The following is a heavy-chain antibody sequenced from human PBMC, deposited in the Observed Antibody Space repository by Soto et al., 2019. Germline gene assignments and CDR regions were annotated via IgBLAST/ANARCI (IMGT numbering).Heavy chain of an antibody. CDR3: ASAVAGSIDI. D-gene: IGHD6-19*01. J-gene: IGHJ3*02. Sequence: QVQLQESGPGLVKASETLSLTCTVSGGSIRSFYWSWIRQPPGKGLEWIGYIYYRGSTNYNPSLKSRVTISVDTSKSDISLKLTSVTAADTAVYYCASAVAGSIDIWGQGTLVTVSS. V-gene: IGHV4-59*01. CDR2: IYYRGST. CDR1: GGSIRSFY.